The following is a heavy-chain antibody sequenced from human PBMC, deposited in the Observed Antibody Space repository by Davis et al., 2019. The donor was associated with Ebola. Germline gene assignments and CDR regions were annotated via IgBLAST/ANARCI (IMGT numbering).Heavy chain of an antibody. CDR3: KGGATPMDY. D-gene: IGHD2-21*01. V-gene: IGHV3-73*01. CDR2: IRSKANSYAT. J-gene: IGHJ4*02. Sequence: GGSLRLSCAASGFTFSGSAMHWVRQASGKGLEWVGRIRSKANSYATAYAASVKGRFTISRGDLKNTAYLQMNSLKTEDTAVYYCKGGATPMDYWGQGTLVTVSS. CDR1: GFTFSGSA.